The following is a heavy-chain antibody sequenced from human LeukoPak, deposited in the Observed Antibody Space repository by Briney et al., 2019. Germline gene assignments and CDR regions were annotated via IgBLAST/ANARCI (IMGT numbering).Heavy chain of an antibody. J-gene: IGHJ4*02. Sequence: SETLSLTCAVYGGSFSDSYWSWIRQPPGKGLEWIGEINHSGSTNYNPSLRSRITMSVDTSKNQFSLKLSSVTAADTAVYYCARDFTNPYGDPGYWGQGTLVTVSS. D-gene: IGHD4-17*01. CDR2: INHSGST. CDR3: ARDFTNPYGDPGY. CDR1: GGSFSDSY. V-gene: IGHV4-34*10.